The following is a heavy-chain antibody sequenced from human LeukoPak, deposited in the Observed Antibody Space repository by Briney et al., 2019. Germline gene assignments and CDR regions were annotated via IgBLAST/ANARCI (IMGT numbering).Heavy chain of an antibody. CDR3: ARGPGLAMGKGYFDY. J-gene: IGHJ4*02. CDR2: ISSDGGTI. V-gene: IGHV3-48*04. D-gene: IGHD6-19*01. Sequence: QPGGSLRLSCAASGFTFSRKTMNWVRQAPGKGLEWVSYISSDGGTIYYADSVNGRFTISRDNSKNTLYLEVNSLRADDTAVYYCARGPGLAMGKGYFDYCGQGTLVTVSS. CDR1: GFTFSRKT.